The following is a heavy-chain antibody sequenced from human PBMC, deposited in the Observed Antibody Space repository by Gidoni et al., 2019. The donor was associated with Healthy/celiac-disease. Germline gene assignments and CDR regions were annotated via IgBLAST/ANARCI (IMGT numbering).Heavy chain of an antibody. CDR1: GFTFSSYA. CDR2: ISSNGGST. D-gene: IGHD6-19*01. J-gene: IGHJ4*02. V-gene: IGHV3-64D*08. Sequence: EVQLVESGGGLVHPGGSLGLSGSDSGFTFSSYAMHWVRQAPGKGLEYVSAISSNGGSTYYADSVKGRFTISRDNSKNTLYLQMSSLRAEDTAVYYCVKDGGSGLHFDYWGQGTLVTVSS. CDR3: VKDGGSGLHFDY.